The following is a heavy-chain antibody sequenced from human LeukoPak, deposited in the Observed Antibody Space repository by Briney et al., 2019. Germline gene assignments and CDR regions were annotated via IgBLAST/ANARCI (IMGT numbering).Heavy chain of an antibody. V-gene: IGHV3-30-3*01. Sequence: GGSLRLSCAASGFTFSSYAMHWVRQAPGKGLEWVAVISYDGSNKYYADSVKGRFTISRDNSKNTLYLQMNSLRAEGTAVYYCARDPGLRLGELSLAFDYWGQGTLVTVSS. D-gene: IGHD3-16*02. CDR2: ISYDGSNK. CDR1: GFTFSSYA. CDR3: ARDPGLRLGELSLAFDY. J-gene: IGHJ4*02.